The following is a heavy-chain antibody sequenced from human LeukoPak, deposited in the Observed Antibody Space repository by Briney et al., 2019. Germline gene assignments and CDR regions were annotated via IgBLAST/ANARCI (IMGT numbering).Heavy chain of an antibody. V-gene: IGHV3-30-3*01. J-gene: IGHJ4*02. D-gene: IGHD4-23*01. CDR2: ISYDGSNK. CDR3: ARPNYGGNVFDY. Sequence: GRSLRLSCAASGFTFSSYAMHWVRQAPGKGLEWVAVISYDGSNKYYADSVKGRFTISRDNSKNTLYLQLNSLRAEDTAVYYCARPNYGGNVFDYWGQGTLVTVSS. CDR1: GFTFSSYA.